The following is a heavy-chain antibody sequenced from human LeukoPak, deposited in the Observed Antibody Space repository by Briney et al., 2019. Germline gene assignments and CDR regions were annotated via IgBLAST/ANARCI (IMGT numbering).Heavy chain of an antibody. CDR1: GYTFTGYY. CDR2: INPNSGGT. V-gene: IGHV1-2*02. D-gene: IGHD3-10*01. Sequence: ASVKVSCKASGYTFTGYYMHWVRQAPGQGLEWMGWINPNSGGTNYAQKFQGRVTMTRDTSISTAYMELSRLRSDDTAVYYCARGPTTTMVRGVISFDYWGQGTLVTVSS. CDR3: ARGPTTTMVRGVISFDY. J-gene: IGHJ4*02.